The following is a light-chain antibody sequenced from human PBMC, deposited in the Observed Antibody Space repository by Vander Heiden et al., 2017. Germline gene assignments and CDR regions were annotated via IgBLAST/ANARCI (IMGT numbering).Light chain of an antibody. Sequence: SYELTQPPSVSVSPGQTARITCSGDALPKQYAYWYQQKPGQAPVSVIFKDTERPSGIPERFAGSSSGTTGTLTISGVQAEDEADYYCQSADTSGTYKVFGGGTKLTVL. V-gene: IGLV3-25*03. CDR1: ALPKQY. J-gene: IGLJ3*02. CDR3: QSADTSGTYKV. CDR2: KDT.